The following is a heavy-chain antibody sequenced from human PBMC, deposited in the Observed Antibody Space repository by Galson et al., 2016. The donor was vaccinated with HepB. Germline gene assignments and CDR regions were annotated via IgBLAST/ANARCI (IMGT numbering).Heavy chain of an antibody. CDR3: ARVTFRGVTLDFLDF. Sequence: SVKVSCKASGYTFSSYYIHWVRQAPGQGLEWMGIINPGGGSTRYAQKFQGRVTMTRDTSTSTVYMELGRLRSEDTALYFCARVTFRGVTLDFLDFWGQGTLVTVSS. J-gene: IGHJ4*02. CDR1: GYTFSSYY. D-gene: IGHD3-16*01. CDR2: INPGGGST. V-gene: IGHV1-46*01.